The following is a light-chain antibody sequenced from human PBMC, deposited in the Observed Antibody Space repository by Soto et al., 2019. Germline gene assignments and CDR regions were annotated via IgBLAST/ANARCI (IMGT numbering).Light chain of an antibody. Sequence: EVVMTQSPATLSVSPGESATLSCRASQNIGTYLAWYQQKPGQAPRLLIYGASTRATGIPARFSGSGSGTEFTLTISSLQSEDFAVYYCQQHSSWRFGGGTNLEIK. CDR3: QQHSSWR. CDR2: GAS. CDR1: QNIGTY. V-gene: IGKV3-15*01. J-gene: IGKJ4*01.